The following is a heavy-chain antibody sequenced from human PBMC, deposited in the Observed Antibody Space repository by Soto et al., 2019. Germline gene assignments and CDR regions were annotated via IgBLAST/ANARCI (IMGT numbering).Heavy chain of an antibody. CDR3: AKDLRPDGVWDFDY. J-gene: IGHJ4*02. CDR1: GFTFSSYT. D-gene: IGHD4-17*01. Sequence: EVQLLESGGDLVQPGGSLRLSCAASGFTFSSYTMTWVRQAPGKGLEWVSGINSGGRTYYADSVKGRFTISRDDSKNTLSLQIISLRAKDTAVYYCAKDLRPDGVWDFDYWGQGTLVTVSS. CDR2: INSGGRT. V-gene: IGHV3-23*01.